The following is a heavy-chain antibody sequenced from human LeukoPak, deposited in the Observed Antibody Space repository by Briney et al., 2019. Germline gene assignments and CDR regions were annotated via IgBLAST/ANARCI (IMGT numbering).Heavy chain of an antibody. CDR1: GFTFSSYA. J-gene: IGHJ4*02. V-gene: IGHV3-30-3*01. CDR3: ARGPLLDSSGCPIDY. Sequence: PGGSLRLSCAASGFTFSSYAMHWVRQAPGKGLEWVAVISYDGSNKYYADSVKGRFTISRDNSKNTLYLQMNSLRAEDTAVYYCARGPLLDSSGCPIDYWGQGTLVTVSS. D-gene: IGHD3-22*01. CDR2: ISYDGSNK.